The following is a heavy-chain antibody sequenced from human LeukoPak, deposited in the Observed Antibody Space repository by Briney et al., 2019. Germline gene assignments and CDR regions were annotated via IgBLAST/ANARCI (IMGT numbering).Heavy chain of an antibody. Sequence: SETLSLTCTVSGGSIRSSSYYWGWIRQPPGKGLEWIGSIYYSGSTYYNPSLKSRVTISVDTSKNQFSLKLSSVTAADTAVYYCARVGNTAMVKYYYYYMDVWGKGTTVTVSS. J-gene: IGHJ6*03. D-gene: IGHD5-18*01. CDR2: IYYSGST. V-gene: IGHV4-39*07. CDR3: ARVGNTAMVKYYYYYMDV. CDR1: GGSIRSSSYY.